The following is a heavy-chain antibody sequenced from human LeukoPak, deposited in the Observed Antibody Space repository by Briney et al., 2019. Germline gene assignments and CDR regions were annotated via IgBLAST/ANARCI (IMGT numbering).Heavy chain of an antibody. CDR3: ARDRVSRWFGELWY. V-gene: IGHV3-21*01. CDR2: ISSSSSCI. CDR1: GFTFSSYS. D-gene: IGHD3-10*01. Sequence: GGSLRLSCAASGFTFSSYSMNWVRQAPGKGLEWVSSISSSSSCIYYADSVKGRFTISRDNAKNSLYLQMNSLRAEDTAVYYCARDRVSRWFGELWYWGQGTLVTVSS. J-gene: IGHJ4*02.